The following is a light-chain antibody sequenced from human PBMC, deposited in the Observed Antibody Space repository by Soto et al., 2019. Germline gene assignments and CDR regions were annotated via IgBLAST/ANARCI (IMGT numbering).Light chain of an antibody. J-gene: IGKJ1*01. CDR2: EAS. CDR1: QSVTNY. V-gene: IGKV3-11*01. Sequence: EVVLTQSPATLSLSPGERATLSCRASQSVTNYLTWYQQKPGQAPRLLIYEASNRATGIPARFSGSGSGTDFTLTISNLEPEDFEVYYCQQRTYWPWTFGQGTKVDIX. CDR3: QQRTYWPWT.